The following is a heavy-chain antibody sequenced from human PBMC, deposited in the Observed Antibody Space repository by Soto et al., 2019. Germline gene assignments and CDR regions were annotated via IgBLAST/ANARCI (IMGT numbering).Heavy chain of an antibody. CDR1: GGTFSSYA. J-gene: IGHJ6*02. V-gene: IGHV1-69*01. D-gene: IGHD3-22*01. CDR3: AREAHDSSGYDLDGMDV. Sequence: QVQLVQSGAEVKKPGPSVKVSCKASGGTFSSYAISWVRQAPGQGLEWMGGIIPIFGTANYAQKFQGRVTITADESTSTAYMELSSLRSEDTAVYYCAREAHDSSGYDLDGMDVWGQGTTVTVSS. CDR2: IIPIFGTA.